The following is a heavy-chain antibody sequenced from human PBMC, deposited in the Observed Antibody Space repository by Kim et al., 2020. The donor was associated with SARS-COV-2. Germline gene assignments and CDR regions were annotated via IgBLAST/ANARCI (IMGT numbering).Heavy chain of an antibody. V-gene: IGHV4-59*01. Sequence: SETLSLTCSVSPGSINNYFWSWIRQPPGKGLEWIGYIHYSGSTNYNPSLKSRVTISVDMSKIQFSLKLTSVTAADTAVYYCARSDAEHWFDPWGQGTLVT. D-gene: IGHD1-1*01. CDR2: IHYSGST. CDR3: ARSDAEHWFDP. CDR1: PGSINNYF. J-gene: IGHJ5*02.